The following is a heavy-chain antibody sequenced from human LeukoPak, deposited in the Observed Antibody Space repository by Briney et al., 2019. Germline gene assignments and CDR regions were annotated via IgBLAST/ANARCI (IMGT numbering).Heavy chain of an antibody. V-gene: IGHV3-23*01. J-gene: IGHJ4*02. CDR1: GFTFSNYA. CDR2: INTSGGST. Sequence: GGSLRLSCAASGFTFSNYAMSWVRQAPGKGLEWVSSINTSGGSTYYADSLQGRFTISRDNSKNTLHLQMNNVRAEDTALYYCMKLPTMIIVIDTDFEYWGQGAQVTVSS. CDR3: MKLPTMIIVIDTDFEY. D-gene: IGHD2-21*01.